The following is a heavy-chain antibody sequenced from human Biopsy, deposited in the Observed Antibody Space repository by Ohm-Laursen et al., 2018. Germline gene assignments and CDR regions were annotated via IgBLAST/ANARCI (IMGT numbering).Heavy chain of an antibody. Sequence: GTLSLTCTVSGGSLSGYSWNWIRQPAGKGLEWIGRIYASETTHFNPSLRSRHIMSVDTSRNQFSLRLSSVTAADTAIYYCAREFTYNYGAKGALDIWGQGTKVTVSS. J-gene: IGHJ3*02. V-gene: IGHV4-4*07. CDR1: GGSLSGYS. D-gene: IGHD4/OR15-4a*01. CDR2: IYASETT. CDR3: AREFTYNYGAKGALDI.